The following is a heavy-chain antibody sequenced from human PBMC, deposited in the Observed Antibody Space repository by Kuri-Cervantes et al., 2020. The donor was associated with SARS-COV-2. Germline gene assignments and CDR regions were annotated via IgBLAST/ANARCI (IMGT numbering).Heavy chain of an antibody. V-gene: IGHV3-13*01. CDR3: ARAAHDCSCTSCELDY. Sequence: GGSLRLSCAASGFTFSNHAMHWVRQAPGKGLEWVSGISITGGTTFYPGSVKGQFTISRENAKNSLYLQMNSLRAGDTAVYYCARAAHDCSCTSCELDYWGQGTLVTVSS. CDR2: ISITGGTT. CDR1: GFTFSNHA. D-gene: IGHD2-2*01. J-gene: IGHJ4*02.